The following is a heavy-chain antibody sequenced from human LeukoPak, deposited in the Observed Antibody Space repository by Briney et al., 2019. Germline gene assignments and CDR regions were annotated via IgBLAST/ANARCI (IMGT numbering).Heavy chain of an antibody. Sequence: GRSLRLSCAASGFTFSSYWVRQAPGKGLEWVAVISYDGSNKYYADSVKGRFTISRDNSKNTLYLQMNSLRAEDTAVYYCARPPLGVTAPLDYWGQGTLVTVSS. CDR1: GFTFSSY. CDR2: ISYDGSNK. V-gene: IGHV3-30*01. D-gene: IGHD2-21*02. J-gene: IGHJ4*02. CDR3: ARPPLGVTAPLDY.